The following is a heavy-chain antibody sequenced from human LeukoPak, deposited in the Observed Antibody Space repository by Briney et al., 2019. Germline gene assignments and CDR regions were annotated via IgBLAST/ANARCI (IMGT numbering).Heavy chain of an antibody. D-gene: IGHD6-13*01. CDR3: ATEYGSSWTYWYFDL. J-gene: IGHJ2*01. CDR1: GGSITSDKNY. Sequence: PSETLSLTCTVSGGSITSDKNYWSWIRQPAGKGLEWIGRVYATGSTKYNPSLEGRVTISVDTSTNQFSLDLGAVTAADTAVYYCATEYGSSWTYWYFDLWGRGTLVTVSS. V-gene: IGHV4-61*02. CDR2: VYATGST.